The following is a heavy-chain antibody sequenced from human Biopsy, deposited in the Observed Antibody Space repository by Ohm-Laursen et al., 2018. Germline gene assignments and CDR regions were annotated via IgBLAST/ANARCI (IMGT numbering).Heavy chain of an antibody. CDR3: ARGPHSGSHSCFDY. V-gene: IGHV1-69*13. CDR1: GGTFINYA. J-gene: IGHJ4*02. Sequence: SVKVSRKASGGTFINYAISWVRQAPGQGLEWMGGIIPMFGTANYAQLFQGRVTITADESTSTSYMELSSLTSEDTAIYYCARGPHSGSHSCFDYWGRGTLVTVSS. CDR2: IIPMFGTA. D-gene: IGHD1-26*01.